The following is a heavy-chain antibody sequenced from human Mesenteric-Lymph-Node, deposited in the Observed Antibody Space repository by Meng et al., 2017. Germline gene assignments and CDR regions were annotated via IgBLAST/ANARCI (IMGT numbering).Heavy chain of an antibody. Sequence: ASVKVSCKASGYTFTSYGISWVRQAPGQGLEWMGWISAYNGNTNYAQKLQGRVTMTTDTSTSTAYMELRSLRSDDTAVYYCARVLPNYDNQANYYYYGMDVWGQGTTVTVSS. CDR3: ARVLPNYDNQANYYYYGMDV. J-gene: IGHJ6*02. CDR1: GYTFTSYG. D-gene: IGHD3-22*01. V-gene: IGHV1-18*01. CDR2: ISAYNGNT.